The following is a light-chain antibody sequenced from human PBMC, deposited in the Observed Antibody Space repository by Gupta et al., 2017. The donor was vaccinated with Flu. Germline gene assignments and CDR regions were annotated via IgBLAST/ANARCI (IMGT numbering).Light chain of an antibody. CDR1: PSISSA. J-gene: IGKJ5*01. CDR2: DAS. CDR3: QQRNNWPPIA. V-gene: IGKV3-11*01. Sequence: APLSFSPGERATLSCRASPSISSALSWYQQKSGQAPRLLIYDASKRATGIPARFSGSGSGTDFTLTISRLEPEDFAVYYCQQRNNWPPIAFGQGTRLEI.